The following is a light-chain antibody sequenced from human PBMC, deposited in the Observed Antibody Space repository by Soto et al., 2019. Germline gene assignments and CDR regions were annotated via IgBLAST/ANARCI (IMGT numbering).Light chain of an antibody. J-gene: IGLJ1*01. CDR1: SRDVAVYSY. V-gene: IGLV2-11*01. CDR3: SSYAGSYTWS. Sequence: QSVLTQPRSGSGSPGQSVTVSCTGTSRDVAVYSYVSWCQQHPGKAPQLLIYDVTKRPTGVPDRFSGSKSGNTAALTISGLQAEDEAEYLCSSYAGSYTWSFGSGTKVTVL. CDR2: DVT.